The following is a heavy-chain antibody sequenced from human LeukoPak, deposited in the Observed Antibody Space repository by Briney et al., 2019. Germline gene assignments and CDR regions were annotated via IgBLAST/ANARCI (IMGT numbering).Heavy chain of an antibody. D-gene: IGHD6-19*01. CDR2: IDYSRST. CDR1: GDSISNYY. V-gene: IGHV4-59*01. CDR3: GRVNSSGSVL. Sequence: SETLSLTCTVPGDSISNYYWSWIRQPPGKGLEWVGYIDYSRSTHYNPSLKSRVTISVDTSKNQVSLKLSSVTAADTAVYYCGRVNSSGSVLWGQGTMVTVSS. J-gene: IGHJ3*01.